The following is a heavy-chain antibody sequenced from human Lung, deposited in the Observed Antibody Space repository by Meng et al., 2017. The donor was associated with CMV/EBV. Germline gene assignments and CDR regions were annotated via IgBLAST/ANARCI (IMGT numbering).Heavy chain of an antibody. CDR2: IYYSGST. CDR3: ARTNYGDYNWFDP. V-gene: IGHV4-31*03. D-gene: IGHD4-17*01. J-gene: IGHJ5*02. CDR1: GGSISSGGFY. Sequence: QVKLPESGPGLVKPSQTLSLTCTVSGGSISSGGFYWSWIRQHPGKGLEWIGYIYYSGSTYYNPSLRSRVAISIDTSKNQFSLKLTSVTAADTAVYFCARTNYGDYNWFDPWGQGTLVTVSS.